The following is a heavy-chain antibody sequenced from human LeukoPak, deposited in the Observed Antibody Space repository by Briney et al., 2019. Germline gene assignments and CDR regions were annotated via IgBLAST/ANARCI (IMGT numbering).Heavy chain of an antibody. CDR3: ARHGRRGGYSYGSVRWFDP. J-gene: IGHJ5*02. CDR1: GCSISSSSYY. Sequence: SETLSLTCTVSGCSISSSSYYWGWIRQPPGKGLEWIGEINHSGSTNYNPCLKSRVTISVDTSKNQFSLKLSSVTAADTAVYYCARHGRRGGYSYGSVRWFDPWGQGTLVTVSS. CDR2: INHSGST. D-gene: IGHD5-18*01. V-gene: IGHV4-39*01.